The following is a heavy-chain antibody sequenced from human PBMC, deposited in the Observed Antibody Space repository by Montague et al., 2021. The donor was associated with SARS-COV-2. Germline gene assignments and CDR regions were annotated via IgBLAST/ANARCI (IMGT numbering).Heavy chain of an antibody. CDR3: ATPPSSITIFGVVQGYYFDD. Sequence: SETLSLTCTVSGASISSRSYYWGWIRQPPGKGLEWIGFKYYSGSTYYNPTLKSRVTISVDTSENQFSLKLSSVTAADTAVYYCATPPSSITIFGVVQGYYFDDWGQGTLVTVSS. J-gene: IGHJ4*02. V-gene: IGHV4-39*01. D-gene: IGHD3-3*01. CDR1: GASISSRSYY. CDR2: KYYSGST.